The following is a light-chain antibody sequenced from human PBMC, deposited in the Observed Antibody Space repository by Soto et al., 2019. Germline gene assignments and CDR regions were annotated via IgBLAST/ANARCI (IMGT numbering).Light chain of an antibody. CDR3: CSYAGSSTFYVV. CDR1: SSDVGSYNL. CDR2: EGS. V-gene: IGLV2-23*03. J-gene: IGLJ2*01. Sequence: QSALTQPASVSGSPGQSITISCTGTSSDVGSYNLVSWYRQHPGKAPKLMIYEGSKRPSGVSNRFSGSKSGNTASLPISGLQAEDEADYYCCSYAGSSTFYVVFGGGTKVTVL.